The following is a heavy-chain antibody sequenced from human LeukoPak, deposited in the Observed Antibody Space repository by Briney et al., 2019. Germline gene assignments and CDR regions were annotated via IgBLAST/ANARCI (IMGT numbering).Heavy chain of an antibody. CDR1: GYTFTSYY. V-gene: IGHV1-46*01. J-gene: IGHJ6*03. CDR2: INPSGGST. Sequence: ASVKVSCKASGYTFTSYYMHWVRQAPGQGLEWMGIINPSGGSTSYAQKFQGRVTMTRDMSTSTAYMELSSLRSEDTAVYYCARGPPGLMIPGRDYYYMDVWGKGTTVTISS. D-gene: IGHD3-16*01. CDR3: ARGPPGLMIPGRDYYYMDV.